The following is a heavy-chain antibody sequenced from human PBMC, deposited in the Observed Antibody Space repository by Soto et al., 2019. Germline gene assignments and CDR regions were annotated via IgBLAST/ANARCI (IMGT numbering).Heavy chain of an antibody. Sequence: GGSLRLSCAASGFTFSSYSMNWVRQAPGKGLEWVSSISSSSSYIHYADSVKGRFTISRDNAKNSLYLQMNSLRAEDTAVYYCARDTAMVTFDYWGQGTLVTVSS. V-gene: IGHV3-21*01. J-gene: IGHJ4*02. CDR1: GFTFSSYS. CDR3: ARDTAMVTFDY. CDR2: ISSSSSYI. D-gene: IGHD5-18*01.